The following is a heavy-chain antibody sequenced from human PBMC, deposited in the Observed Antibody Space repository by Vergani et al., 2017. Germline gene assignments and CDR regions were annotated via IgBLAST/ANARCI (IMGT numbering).Heavy chain of an antibody. CDR1: GFTSSYYG. CDR3: ATKSCGTPGCQIGYFRE. CDR2: ISYDGTQK. V-gene: IGHV3-30*03. Sequence: QVHLVESGGGVVQPGRSLRLSCVVSGFTSSYYGMHWVRQAPGKGLEWVAVISYDGTQKYYADSVKGRFTIPRDNSKSTLYLQMNSLRTEETAVYYCATKSCGTPGCQIGYFREWGQGTLVTVSA. J-gene: IGHJ1*01. D-gene: IGHD1-1*01.